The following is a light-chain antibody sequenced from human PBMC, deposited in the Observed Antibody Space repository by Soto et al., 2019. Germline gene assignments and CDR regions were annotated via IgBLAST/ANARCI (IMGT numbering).Light chain of an antibody. V-gene: IGLV2-23*01. Sequence: QSVLTQPASVSGSPGQSITISCTGTSSDVGRYNIVSWYQQHPGKAPKLMIYEGSKRPSGVSDRFSGSKSGNTVSLTISGLQAEDEADYYCCSYAGSSTYVFGTGTKVTVL. CDR1: SSDVGRYNI. CDR3: CSYAGSSTYV. CDR2: EGS. J-gene: IGLJ1*01.